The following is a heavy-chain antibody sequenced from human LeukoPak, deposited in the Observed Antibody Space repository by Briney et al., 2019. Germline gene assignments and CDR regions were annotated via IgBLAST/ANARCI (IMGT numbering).Heavy chain of an antibody. CDR3: ARDRRSSWPQYYYYYGMDV. CDR1: GFTFSRHG. Sequence: GGSLRLSCAPSGFTFSRHGMHWVRQAPGKGLEWVSSISSSSSYIYYADSVKGRFTISRDNAKNSLYLQMYSLRAEDTAVYYCARDRRSSWPQYYYYYGMDVWGQGTTVTVSS. V-gene: IGHV3-21*01. CDR2: ISSSSSYI. D-gene: IGHD6-13*01. J-gene: IGHJ6*02.